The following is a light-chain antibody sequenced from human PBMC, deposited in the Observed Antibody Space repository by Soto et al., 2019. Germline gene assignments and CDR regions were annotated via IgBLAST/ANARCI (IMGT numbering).Light chain of an antibody. CDR2: DAS. CDR3: QQRSNWIT. J-gene: IGKJ5*01. CDR1: QSVSSY. Sequence: EIVLTQSPATLSLSPGERATLSCRASQSVSSYLAWYQQKPGQAPRLLIYDASNRATGIPARFSGSGSGTDLTLTISSLEPEDFVVYYCQQRSNWITFGQGTRLEIE. V-gene: IGKV3-11*01.